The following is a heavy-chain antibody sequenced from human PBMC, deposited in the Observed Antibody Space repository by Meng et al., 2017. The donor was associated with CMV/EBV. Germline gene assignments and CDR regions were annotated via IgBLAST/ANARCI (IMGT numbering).Heavy chain of an antibody. CDR3: AKDLSFGYSSGVFDP. CDR2: IDTGATRT. V-gene: IGHV3-23*03. D-gene: IGHD5-18*01. J-gene: IGHJ5*02. CDR1: GFSFSNFA. Sequence: GESLKISCAASGFSFSNFAMTWVRQAPGKGLEWLSVIDTGATRTYYADSVKGRFIVTREDFKNTLFLQMNSLRAEDTAVYYCAKDLSFGYSSGVFDPWGQGTLVTVSS.